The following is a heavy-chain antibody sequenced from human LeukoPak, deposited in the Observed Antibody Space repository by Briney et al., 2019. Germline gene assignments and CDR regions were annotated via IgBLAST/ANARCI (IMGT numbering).Heavy chain of an antibody. Sequence: ASVKVSCKASGGTFSSYAISWVRQAPGQGLEWMGGIIPIFGTANYAQKFQGRVTITADESTSTAYMELRSLRSDDTAVYYCARGGGHYDFPAFDYWGQGTLVTVSS. J-gene: IGHJ4*02. CDR3: ARGGGHYDFPAFDY. D-gene: IGHD3-3*01. V-gene: IGHV1-69*13. CDR2: IIPIFGTA. CDR1: GGTFSSYA.